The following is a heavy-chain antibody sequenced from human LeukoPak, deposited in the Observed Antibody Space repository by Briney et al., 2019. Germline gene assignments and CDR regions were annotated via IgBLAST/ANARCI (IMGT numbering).Heavy chain of an antibody. V-gene: IGHV4-4*02. CDR2: VFYSGST. Sequence: PSETLSLTCAVSGSSISSSTRWTWVRQAPGKGLEWIGEVFYSGSTNSNPSLKSRLTMSVDESKHEFSLKLASVTAADTAIYYCASGGLVSRYLDHWGQGTLVTVSP. CDR3: ASGGLVSRYLDH. J-gene: IGHJ4*02. D-gene: IGHD5/OR15-5a*01. CDR1: GSSISSSTR.